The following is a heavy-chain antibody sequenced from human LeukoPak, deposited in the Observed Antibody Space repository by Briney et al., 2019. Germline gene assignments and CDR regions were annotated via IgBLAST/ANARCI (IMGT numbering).Heavy chain of an antibody. V-gene: IGHV3-7*05. J-gene: IGHJ5*02. D-gene: IGHD3-16*02. CDR2: IKQDGSEK. Sequence: GGSLRLSCAASGFTFSSYWMSGVRQAPGKGLEGGANIKQDGSEKYYVDSLKGRFIISRDNAKNSLYLQMNSLRAEDTAVYYCARGYISPRMNWFDPWGQGTLVTVSS. CDR1: GFTFSSYW. CDR3: ARGYISPRMNWFDP.